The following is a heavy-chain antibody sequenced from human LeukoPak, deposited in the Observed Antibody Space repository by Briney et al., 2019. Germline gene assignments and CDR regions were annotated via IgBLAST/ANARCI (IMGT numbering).Heavy chain of an antibody. V-gene: IGHV3-30*02. Sequence: GGSLRLSCAASGFTFSNFGMHWVRQAPGKGLEWVAFIRYDGSNKYYADSVKGRFTISRDNSKNTLYLQMNSLRGEDTAVYYCAKDGRGARRNYYYYYYMDVWGKGTTVTVSS. J-gene: IGHJ6*03. CDR1: GFTFSNFG. CDR3: AKDGRGARRNYYYYYYMDV. CDR2: IRYDGSNK. D-gene: IGHD3-10*01.